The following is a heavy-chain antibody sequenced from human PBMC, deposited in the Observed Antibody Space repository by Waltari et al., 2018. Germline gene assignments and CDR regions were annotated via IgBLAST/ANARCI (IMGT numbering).Heavy chain of an antibody. V-gene: IGHV4-61*02. D-gene: IGHD2-2*01. CDR3: ARGYRKYQSGSVFDY. CDR1: GGSISSGSCY. Sequence: QVQLQESGPGLVKPSQTLSLTCTVSGGSISSGSCYWRWIRQPAGKGLEWIGRIYTSGSTNYNPSLKSRVTISVDTSKNQFSLKLSSVTAADTAVYYCARGYRKYQSGSVFDYWGQGTLVTVSS. CDR2: IYTSGST. J-gene: IGHJ4*02.